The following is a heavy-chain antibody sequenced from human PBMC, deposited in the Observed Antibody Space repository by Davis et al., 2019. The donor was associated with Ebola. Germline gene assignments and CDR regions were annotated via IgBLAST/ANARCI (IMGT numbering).Heavy chain of an antibody. CDR1: GASISSYY. Sequence: MPSETLSLTCSVSGASISSYYWSWIRQPPGKGLEWIGYIYYSGSTNYNPSLKSRVTISVDTSKNQFSLKLNSVTAEDTAIYYCARRERDAFDIWGQGAMVTVSS. CDR3: ARRERDAFDI. CDR2: IYYSGST. V-gene: IGHV4-59*08. J-gene: IGHJ3*02.